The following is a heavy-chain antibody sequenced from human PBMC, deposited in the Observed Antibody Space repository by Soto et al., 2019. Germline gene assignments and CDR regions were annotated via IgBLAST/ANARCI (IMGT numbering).Heavy chain of an antibody. V-gene: IGHV4-31*03. CDR1: GGSISSGGYY. Sequence: SETLSLTCTVSGGSISSGGYYWSWIRQHPGKGLEWIGYIYYSGSTYYNPSLKSRVTISVDTSKNQFSLKLSSVTAADTAVYYCPRLYGSGSYTFDYWGQGTLVTVSS. J-gene: IGHJ4*02. D-gene: IGHD3-10*01. CDR2: IYYSGST. CDR3: PRLYGSGSYTFDY.